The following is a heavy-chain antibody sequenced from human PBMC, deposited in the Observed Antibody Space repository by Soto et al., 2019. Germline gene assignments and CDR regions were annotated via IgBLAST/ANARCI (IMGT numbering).Heavy chain of an antibody. Sequence: QLLLQESGPGLVKPSETLFLTCTVSGGSISSRSYFWGWIRQPPGKGLEWIGSVSYNVRTYSNPSLKSRLTMSVDTSKKQFFLKLTSVTAADTAVYYCARQAVDEGYSSGWYFDAWGQGTLVTVSS. D-gene: IGHD6-19*01. V-gene: IGHV4-39*01. CDR1: GGSISSRSYF. CDR3: ARQAVDEGYSSGWYFDA. J-gene: IGHJ4*02. CDR2: VSYNVRT.